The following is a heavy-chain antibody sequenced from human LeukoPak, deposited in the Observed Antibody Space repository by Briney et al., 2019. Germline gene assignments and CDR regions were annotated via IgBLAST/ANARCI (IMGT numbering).Heavy chain of an antibody. CDR2: IYHSGST. Sequence: PSETLSLTCAVSGGSISSGGYSWSWIRQPPGKGLEWIGYIYHSGSTYYNPSLKSRVTISVDRSKNQFSLSLTAVTAADTAVYYCARNWGSGGSYLFDYWGQGTLVSVSS. CDR1: GGSISSGGYS. V-gene: IGHV4-30-2*01. D-gene: IGHD6-19*01. CDR3: ARNWGSGGSYLFDY. J-gene: IGHJ4*02.